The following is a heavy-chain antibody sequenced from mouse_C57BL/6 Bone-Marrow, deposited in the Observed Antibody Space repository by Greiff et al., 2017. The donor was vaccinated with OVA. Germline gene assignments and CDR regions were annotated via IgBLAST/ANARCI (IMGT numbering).Heavy chain of an antibody. Sequence: QVQLQQSGAELVKPGASVKLSCKASGYTFTEYTIHWVKQRPGQGLEWIGWFYPGSGSIKYNEKFKDKATLTADKSSSTVYMELSRLTSEDSAVYFGARNEVLSTMVTTGFAYWGQGTLVTVSA. J-gene: IGHJ3*01. V-gene: IGHV1-62-2*01. CDR3: ARNEVLSTMVTTGFAY. D-gene: IGHD2-2*01. CDR1: GYTFTEYT. CDR2: FYPGSGSI.